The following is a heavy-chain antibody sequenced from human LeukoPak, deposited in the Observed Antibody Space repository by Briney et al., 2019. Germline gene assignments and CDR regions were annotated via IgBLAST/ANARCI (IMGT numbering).Heavy chain of an antibody. CDR2: ISSSSSYI. V-gene: IGHV3-21*01. J-gene: IGHJ4*02. D-gene: IGHD3-16*01. Sequence: PGGSLRLSCAASGFTFSNAWMTWVRQAPGKGLEWVASISSSSSYIYYADSVEGRFTISRDNAKNSVYLQMNSLRAEDTAVYYCARGGSYDYWGQGTLVSVSS. CDR1: GFTFSNAW. CDR3: ARGGSYDY.